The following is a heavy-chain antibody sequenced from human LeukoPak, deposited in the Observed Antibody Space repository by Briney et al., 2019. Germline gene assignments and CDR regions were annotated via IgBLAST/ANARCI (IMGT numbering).Heavy chain of an antibody. CDR3: ERSFGGYSDYVVNDPYEF. Sequence: PGGSLRLSCAGSGFTFSVYSMHWVRQAPGKGLEYVSAINPNGDSTYYANSVKGRFTISRDNSKNTLYLQMGSLRAEDMAMYYWERSFGGYSDYVVNDPYEFWGQGTLVTVSS. CDR2: INPNGDST. J-gene: IGHJ4*02. CDR1: GFTFSVYS. D-gene: IGHD5-12*01. V-gene: IGHV3-64*01.